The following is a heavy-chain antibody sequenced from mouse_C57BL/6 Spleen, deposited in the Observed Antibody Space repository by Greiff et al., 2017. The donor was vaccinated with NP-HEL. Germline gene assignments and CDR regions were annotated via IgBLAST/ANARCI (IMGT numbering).Heavy chain of an antibody. CDR2: IWRGGST. CDR1: GFSLTSYG. J-gene: IGHJ1*03. Sequence: QVQLKESGPGLVQPSQSLSITCTVSGFSLTSYGVHWVRQSPGKGLEWLGVIWRGGSTDYNAAFMSRLSITKENAKSQVFFKMNSLQADDTAIYYCAKSSSYWYFDVWGKGTTVTVSS. V-gene: IGHV2-5*01. D-gene: IGHD1-1*01. CDR3: AKSSSYWYFDV.